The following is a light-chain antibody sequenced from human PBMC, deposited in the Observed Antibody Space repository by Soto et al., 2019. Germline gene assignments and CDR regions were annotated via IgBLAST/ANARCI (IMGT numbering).Light chain of an antibody. V-gene: IGKV3-15*01. CDR3: QQYHNWPPQYT. CDR2: GAS. CDR1: QSVASN. J-gene: IGKJ2*01. Sequence: EIVMTQSPASLSVSPGDGATLSCRASQSVASNVAWYQQKPGQSPRLLIHGASTRAVGVPARFSGSGSGTDFTLTINSLRSEDFAVYYCQQYHNWPPQYTFGQGTKLQIK.